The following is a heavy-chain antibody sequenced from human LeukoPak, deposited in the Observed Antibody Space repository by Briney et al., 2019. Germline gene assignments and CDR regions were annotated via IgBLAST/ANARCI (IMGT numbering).Heavy chain of an antibody. D-gene: IGHD3-16*01. CDR1: GGSFSGYY. V-gene: IGHV4-34*01. CDR3: ASRLTRGYYYYYYHMDV. Sequence: PSETLSLTCAVYGGSFSGYYWGWIRQPPGKGLEWIGSIYYSGSTYYNPSLKSRVTISVDTSKNQFSLKLSSVTAADTAVYYCASRLTRGYYYYYYHMDVWGKGTTVTVSS. J-gene: IGHJ6*03. CDR2: IYYSGST.